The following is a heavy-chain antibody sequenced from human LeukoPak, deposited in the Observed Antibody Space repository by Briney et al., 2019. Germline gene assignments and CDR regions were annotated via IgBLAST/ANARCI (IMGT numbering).Heavy chain of an antibody. V-gene: IGHV3-30*02. J-gene: IGHJ4*02. D-gene: IGHD2-15*01. CDR1: GFTFSSYG. CDR3: AKTPYCSGGSCYSGYFDY. CDR2: IRYDGSNK. Sequence: GGSLRLSCAASGFTFSSYGMHWVRQAPGKGLEWVAFIRYDGSNKYYADSVKGRFTISRDNSKNTLYLQMNSLRAEDTAVYCCAKTPYCSGGSCYSGYFDYWGQGTLVTVSS.